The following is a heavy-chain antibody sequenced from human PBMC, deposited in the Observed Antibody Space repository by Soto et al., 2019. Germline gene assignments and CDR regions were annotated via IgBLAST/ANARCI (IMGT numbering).Heavy chain of an antibody. V-gene: IGHV4-4*02. CDR2: IYRTGST. D-gene: IGHD1-7*01. Sequence: SETLSLTCTVSGGSFTSNNWWTWVRQPPGQGLEWIGEIYRTGSTNYNPSLKSRVTISLDKSENQFSLKVTSLTAADTAVYYCASRDPGTSVDYWGQGTLLTVSS. CDR3: ASRDPGTSVDY. CDR1: GGSFTSNNW. J-gene: IGHJ4*02.